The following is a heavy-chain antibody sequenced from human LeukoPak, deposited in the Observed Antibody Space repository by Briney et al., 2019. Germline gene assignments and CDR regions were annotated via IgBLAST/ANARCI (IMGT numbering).Heavy chain of an antibody. CDR1: RFTFSSYS. CDR3: ARDQSSGGRWLDY. Sequence: GGSLRLSCAASRFTFSSYSMNWVRQAPGKGLEWVSSISSSSSYIYYADSVKGRFTISRDNAKNSLYLQMNSLRAEDTAVYYCARDQSSGGRWLDYWGRGTLVTVSS. V-gene: IGHV3-21*01. J-gene: IGHJ4*02. D-gene: IGHD2-15*01. CDR2: ISSSSSYI.